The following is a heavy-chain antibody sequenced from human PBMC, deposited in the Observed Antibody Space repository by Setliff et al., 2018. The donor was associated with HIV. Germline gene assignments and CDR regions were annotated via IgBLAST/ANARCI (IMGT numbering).Heavy chain of an antibody. D-gene: IGHD3-10*01. Sequence: ASVKVSCKASGYRFTNHNIHWVQQAPGEGLHWMGRVDPADGETIYAEKFQGRVTIIADTSIDTAYMEPRSLRSEDTAVYYCAAEGNIFDIWGRGTMVTVSS. J-gene: IGHJ3*02. CDR3: AAEGNIFDI. CDR2: VDPADGET. V-gene: IGHV1-69-2*01. CDR1: GYRFTNHN.